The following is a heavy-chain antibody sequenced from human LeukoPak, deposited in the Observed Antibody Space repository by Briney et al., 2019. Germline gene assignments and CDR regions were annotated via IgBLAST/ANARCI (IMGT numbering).Heavy chain of an antibody. V-gene: IGHV3-23*01. Sequence: GGSLRLSCVASGFTFSRHGMNWVRQAPGKGLEWVSGISPSGDIKYYVDSVKGRFTVSRDNSKNTLYLQMNSLRAEDTAVYYCAKVGVRYYDYWSGLSFWIDHYFDYWGQGTLVTVSS. CDR3: AKVGVRYYDYWSGLSFWIDHYFDY. J-gene: IGHJ4*02. D-gene: IGHD3-3*01. CDR2: ISPSGDIK. CDR1: GFTFSRHG.